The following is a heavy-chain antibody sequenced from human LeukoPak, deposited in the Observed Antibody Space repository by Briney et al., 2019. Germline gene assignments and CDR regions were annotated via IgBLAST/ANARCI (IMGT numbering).Heavy chain of an antibody. D-gene: IGHD6-6*01. Sequence: GASVKVSCKASGYTFTGYYMHWVRQAPGQGLEWMGWINPNSGGTNYAPKFQGRVTMTRDTSISTAYMELSRLRSDDTAVYYCARDLLSSSSSLIRVGGAFDIWGQGTMVTVSS. CDR1: GYTFTGYY. V-gene: IGHV1-2*02. J-gene: IGHJ3*02. CDR2: INPNSGGT. CDR3: ARDLLSSSSSLIRVGGAFDI.